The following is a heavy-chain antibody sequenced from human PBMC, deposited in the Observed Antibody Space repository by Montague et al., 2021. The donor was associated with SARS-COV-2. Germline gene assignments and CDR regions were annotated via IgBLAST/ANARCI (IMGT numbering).Heavy chain of an antibody. CDR3: ARVKRGYYYGLGVSAHFDY. CDR2: IYYSKNT. CDR1: GVAVSRYN. Sequence: SETLSLTCTVSGVAVSRYNSGWIRPHPRKPLECVWCIYYSKNTNYNPSLKSRVTISVDTSTNQFSLKLCSVTAADTAVYYCARVKRGYYYGLGVSAHFDYWGQGTLVTVSS. J-gene: IGHJ4*02. V-gene: IGHV4-59*02. D-gene: IGHD3-10*01.